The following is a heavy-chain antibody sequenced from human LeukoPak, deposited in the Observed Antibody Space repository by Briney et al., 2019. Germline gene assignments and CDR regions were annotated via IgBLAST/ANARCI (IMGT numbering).Heavy chain of an antibody. J-gene: IGHJ4*02. V-gene: IGHV1-18*04. CDR1: GFLLGSYG. D-gene: IGHD2-21*02. Sequence: ASLKVSCKASGFLLGSYGVSWVRQAPGQGLEWVAWISAYNGQTKIADKVQGRVTLTADTSTNTVYMEVQNLRSDDTAVYFCAREVTYCGGVCYPLDHWGQGTLVTVSS. CDR2: ISAYNGQT. CDR3: AREVTYCGGVCYPLDH.